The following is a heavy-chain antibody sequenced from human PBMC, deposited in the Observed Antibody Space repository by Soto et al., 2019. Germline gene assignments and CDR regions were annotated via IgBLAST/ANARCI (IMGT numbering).Heavy chain of an antibody. CDR3: ARGPAPRGSSGWYGAFDY. D-gene: IGHD6-19*01. V-gene: IGHV4-34*01. J-gene: IGHJ4*02. CDR2: INHSGST. Sequence: PSETLSLTCAVYCGSFSGYYWSWIRQPPGKGLEWIGEINHSGSTNYNPSLKSRVTISVDTSKNQFSLKLSSVTAADTAVYYCARGPAPRGSSGWYGAFDYWGQGTLVTVSS. CDR1: CGSFSGYY.